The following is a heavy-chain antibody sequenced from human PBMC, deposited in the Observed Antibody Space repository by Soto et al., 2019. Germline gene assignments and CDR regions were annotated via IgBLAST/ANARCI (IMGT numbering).Heavy chain of an antibody. D-gene: IGHD2-15*01. Sequence: ASVKVSCKASGGTFSSYAISWVRQAPGQRLEWMGGIIPIFGTANYAQKFQGRVTITADESTSTAYMELSSLRSEDTAVYYCARAIVVVVAANYPLPYGMDVWGQGTTVTVSS. J-gene: IGHJ6*02. CDR1: GGTFSSYA. V-gene: IGHV1-69*13. CDR3: ARAIVVVVAANYPLPYGMDV. CDR2: IIPIFGTA.